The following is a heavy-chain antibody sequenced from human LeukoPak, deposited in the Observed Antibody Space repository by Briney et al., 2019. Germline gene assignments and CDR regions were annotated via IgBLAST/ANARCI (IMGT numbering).Heavy chain of an antibody. J-gene: IGHJ4*02. D-gene: IGHD2-15*01. CDR2: IYYSGST. V-gene: IGHV4-61*01. Sequence: SETLSLTCTVSGGSVSSGSYYWSWIRQPPGRGLEWIGYIYYSGSTNYNPSLKSRVTISVDTSKNQFSLKLSSVTAADTAVYYCARGGVAVAATPFDYWGQGTLVTVSS. CDR3: ARGGVAVAATPFDY. CDR1: GGSVSSGSYY.